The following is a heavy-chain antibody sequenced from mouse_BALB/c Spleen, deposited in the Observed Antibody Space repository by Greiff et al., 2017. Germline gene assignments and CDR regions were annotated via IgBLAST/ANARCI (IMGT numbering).Heavy chain of an antibody. J-gene: IGHJ3*01. CDR3: ARDGGFAY. Sequence: VQLQESGAELARPGASVKLSCKASGYTFTSYWMQWVKQRPGQGLEWIGAIYPGDGDTRYTQKFKGKATLTADKSSSTAYMQLSSLASEDSAVYYCARDGGFAYWGQGTLVTVSA. V-gene: IGHV1-87*01. CDR1: GYTFTSYW. CDR2: IYPGDGDT.